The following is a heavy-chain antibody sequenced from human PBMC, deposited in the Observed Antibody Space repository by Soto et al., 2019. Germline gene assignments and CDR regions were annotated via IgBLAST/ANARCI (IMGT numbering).Heavy chain of an antibody. CDR3: VRLAVAGIDY. Sequence: GGSLRLSCSASGFTFSSYSMHWVRQAPGKGLEYVSAISSNGGSTYYADSVKGRFTISRDNSKNTLYLQMSSLRAEDTAVYYCVRLAVAGIDYWGQGTLVTVSS. CDR1: GFTFSSYS. V-gene: IGHV3-64D*08. D-gene: IGHD6-19*01. CDR2: ISSNGGST. J-gene: IGHJ4*02.